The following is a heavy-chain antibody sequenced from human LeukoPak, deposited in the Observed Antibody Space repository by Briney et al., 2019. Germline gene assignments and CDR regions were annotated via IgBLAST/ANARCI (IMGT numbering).Heavy chain of an antibody. CDR2: IYYSGST. D-gene: IGHD2-15*01. CDR1: GGSISSSSYY. Sequence: PSETLSLTCTVSGGSISSSSYYWGWIRQPPGKGLEWIGSIYYSGSTYYNPSLKSRVTISVDTSKNQFSLKLSSVTAADTAVYYCASLLAPRVVVGAFDIWGQGTMVTVSS. J-gene: IGHJ3*02. V-gene: IGHV4-39*07. CDR3: ASLLAPRVVVGAFDI.